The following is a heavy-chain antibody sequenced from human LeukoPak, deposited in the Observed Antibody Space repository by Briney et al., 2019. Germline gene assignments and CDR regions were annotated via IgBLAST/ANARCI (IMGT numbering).Heavy chain of an antibody. J-gene: IGHJ4*02. D-gene: IGHD3-3*01. CDR2: FDPEDGET. Sequence: GASVKVSCKVSGYTLTELSMHWVRQAPGKGLEWMGGFDPEDGETIYAQKFQGRVTMTEDTSTDTAYMELSSLRSEDTAVYYCARGGSTYYDFWSGYYPTFDYWGQGTLVTVSS. CDR3: ARGGSTYYDFWSGYYPTFDY. CDR1: GYTLTELS. V-gene: IGHV1-24*01.